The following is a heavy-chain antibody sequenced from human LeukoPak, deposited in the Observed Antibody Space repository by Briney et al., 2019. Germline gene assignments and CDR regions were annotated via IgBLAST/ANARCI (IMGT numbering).Heavy chain of an antibody. D-gene: IGHD1/OR15-1a*01. CDR1: GGSLSSNY. CDR2: IYYSGNT. Sequence: PSETLSLTCTVSGGSLSSNYWIWIRQPPGKGLEWIGYIYYSGNTNYNPSLKSRVTMSVDTSKNQFSLQSSSVTAADTAVYYCATAPNTFYLDYWGQETALTVSS. CDR3: ATAPNTFYLDY. V-gene: IGHV4-59*08. J-gene: IGHJ4*02.